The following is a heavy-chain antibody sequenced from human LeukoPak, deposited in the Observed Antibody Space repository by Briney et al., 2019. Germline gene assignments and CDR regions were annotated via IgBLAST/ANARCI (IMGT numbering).Heavy chain of an antibody. CDR1: GGSISSYY. CDR3: ASSYCSSTSCYADWFDP. D-gene: IGHD2-2*01. Sequence: SETLSLTCTVSGGSISSYYWSWIRQPAGKGLEWIGRIYTSGSINYNPSLKSRVTMSVDTSKNQFSLKLSSVTAADTAVYYCASSYCSSTSCYADWFDPWGQGTLVTVSS. CDR2: IYTSGSI. V-gene: IGHV4-4*07. J-gene: IGHJ5*02.